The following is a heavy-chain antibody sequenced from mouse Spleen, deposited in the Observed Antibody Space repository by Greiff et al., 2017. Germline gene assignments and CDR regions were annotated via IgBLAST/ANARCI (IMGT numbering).Heavy chain of an antibody. Sequence: DVMLVESGGGLVKPGGSLKLSCAASGFTFSSYAMSWVRQTPEKRLEWVATISSGGSYTYYPDSVKGRFTISRDNAKNTLYLQMSSLRSEDTAMYYCARLWDRGIDYWGQGTTLTVSS. J-gene: IGHJ2*01. V-gene: IGHV5-9-1*01. CDR3: ARLWDRGIDY. CDR2: ISSGGSYT. CDR1: GFTFSSYA. D-gene: IGHD3-3*01.